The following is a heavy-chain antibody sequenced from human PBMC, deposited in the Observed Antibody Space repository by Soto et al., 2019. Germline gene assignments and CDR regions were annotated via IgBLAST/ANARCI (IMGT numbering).Heavy chain of an antibody. V-gene: IGHV1-69*04. CDR3: ARDTATVTMDFDY. J-gene: IGHJ4*02. Sequence: SVKVSCKASGGTFSSYTISWVRQAPGQGLEWMGRIIPILGIANYAQKFQGRVTITADKSTSTAYMELRSLRSDDTAVYYCARDTATVTMDFDYWGQGTLVTVSS. CDR1: GGTFSSYT. CDR2: IIPILGIA. D-gene: IGHD4-17*01.